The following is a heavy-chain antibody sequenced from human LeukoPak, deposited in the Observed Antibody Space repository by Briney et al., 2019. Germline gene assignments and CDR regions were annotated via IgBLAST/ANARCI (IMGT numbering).Heavy chain of an antibody. J-gene: IGHJ5*02. Sequence: ASVKVSCKASGGTFSSYAISWVRQAPGQGLEWMGIINPSGGSTSYAQKFQGRVTMTRDTSTSTVYMELSSLRSEDTAVYYCARDPWGYYGSGSNWFDPWGQGTLVTVSS. CDR1: GGTFSSYA. CDR2: INPSGGST. D-gene: IGHD3-10*01. CDR3: ARDPWGYYGSGSNWFDP. V-gene: IGHV1-46*01.